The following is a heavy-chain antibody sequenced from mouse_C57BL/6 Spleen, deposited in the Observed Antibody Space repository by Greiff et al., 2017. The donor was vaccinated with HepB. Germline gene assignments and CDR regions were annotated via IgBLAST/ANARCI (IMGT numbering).Heavy chain of an antibody. CDR3: AKWSYYEAY. D-gene: IGHD1-1*01. J-gene: IGHJ3*01. CDR2: IDPNSGGT. V-gene: IGHV1-72*01. Sequence: QVQLQQPGAELVKPGASVKLSCKASGYTFTSYWMHWVKQRPGRGLEWIGRIDPNSGGTKYNEKFKSKATLTVDKPSSTAYMRLSSLKSEDSAVYYCAKWSYYEAYWGQGTLVTVSA. CDR1: GYTFTSYW.